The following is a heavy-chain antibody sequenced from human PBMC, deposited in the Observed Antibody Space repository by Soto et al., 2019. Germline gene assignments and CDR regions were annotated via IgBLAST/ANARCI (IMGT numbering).Heavy chain of an antibody. CDR2: ISNDGSNE. CDR3: AKGEVRGIIPSYFDY. J-gene: IGHJ4*02. V-gene: IGHV3-30*18. D-gene: IGHD3-10*01. Sequence: QVQLVESGGGVVQPGRSLRLSCAGSGFTFRWFGMNWVRQAPGKGLEWVARISNDGSNEYYVDSVKGRFTISRDNSKNTLYLPMDSLRAEDTAVYYCAKGEVRGIIPSYFDYWGLGTLVTVSS. CDR1: GFTFRWFG.